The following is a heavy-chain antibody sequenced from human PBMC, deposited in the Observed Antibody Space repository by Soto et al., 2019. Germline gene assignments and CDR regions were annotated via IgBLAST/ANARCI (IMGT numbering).Heavy chain of an antibody. J-gene: IGHJ6*02. V-gene: IGHV3-30-3*01. Sequence: LRLSCAASGFSFGRYAMRWVRQAPGKGLEWVASIPYDGGNRKYADSVKGRFTISRDNAKDMLYLHMSSLGPDDTSVYYCAREYLDYGPDVWGQGTSVTVSS. CDR2: IPYDGGNR. CDR3: AREYLDYGPDV. CDR1: GFSFGRYA.